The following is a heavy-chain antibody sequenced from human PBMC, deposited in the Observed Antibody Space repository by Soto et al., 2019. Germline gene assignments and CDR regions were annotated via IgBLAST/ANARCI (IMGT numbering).Heavy chain of an antibody. CDR3: ASSYGSGYRAFDY. V-gene: IGHV1-69*02. CDR2: INPILSMS. J-gene: IGHJ4*02. D-gene: IGHD3-10*01. Sequence: QVQLGQSGAEVKRPGSSVKVSCKASGDTLTFYSINWVRQAPGLGLEWMGRINPILSMSNYAQRFQGRVTMTADKSTSTAYMELSSLRSEDTAIYYCASSYGSGYRAFDYWGQGAMVTVSS. CDR1: GDTLTFYS.